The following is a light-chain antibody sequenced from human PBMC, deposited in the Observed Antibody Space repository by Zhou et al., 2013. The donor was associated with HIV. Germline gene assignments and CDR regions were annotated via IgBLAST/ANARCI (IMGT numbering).Light chain of an antibody. CDR1: QSISSW. Sequence: DIQMTQSPSTLSASVGDRVTITCRASQSISSWLAWYQQKPGKAPKLLIYKTSSLESGVPSRFSGSGSGTEFTLTISSLRPEDFATYYCLQHNNYPWTFGQGTKVEIK. V-gene: IGKV1-5*03. CDR2: KTS. J-gene: IGKJ1*01. CDR3: LQHNNYPWT.